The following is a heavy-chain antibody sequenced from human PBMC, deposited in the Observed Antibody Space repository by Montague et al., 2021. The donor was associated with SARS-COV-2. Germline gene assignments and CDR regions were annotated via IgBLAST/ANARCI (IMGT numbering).Heavy chain of an antibody. CDR3: AREAGYNWNYGYNWFDP. V-gene: IGHV4-59*01. D-gene: IGHD1-7*01. J-gene: IGHJ5*02. CDR2: IYYSGST. Sequence: SETLSLTCTVSGGSISSYYWSWIRQPPGKGLEWIGYIYYSGSTNYNPSLKSRVTISADTSKNQFPLKLSSVTAADTAVYYCAREAGYNWNYGYNWFDPWGQGTLVTVSS. CDR1: GGSISSYY.